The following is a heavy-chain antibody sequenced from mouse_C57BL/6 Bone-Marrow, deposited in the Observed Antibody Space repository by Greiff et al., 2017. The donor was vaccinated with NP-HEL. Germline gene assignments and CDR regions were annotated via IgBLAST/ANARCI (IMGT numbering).Heavy chain of an antibody. CDR2: IWWGDDK. J-gene: IGHJ2*01. D-gene: IGHD4-1*01. CDR3: ARSGNWDVPIDY. Sequence: QVTLKESGPGILQPSQTLSLTCSFSGFSLSTFGMGVGWIRPPSGKGLEWLAHIWWGDDKYYNPALRNRLTISKDTSKNQVFLKIANVNTADTATYYCARSGNWDVPIDYWGQGTTLTVSS. V-gene: IGHV8-8*01. CDR1: GFSLSTFGMG.